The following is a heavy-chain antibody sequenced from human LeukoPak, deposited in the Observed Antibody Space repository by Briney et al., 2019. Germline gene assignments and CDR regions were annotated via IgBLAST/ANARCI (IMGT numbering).Heavy chain of an antibody. CDR2: ISSSSSTI. CDR1: GFTFSSYS. J-gene: IGHJ4*02. D-gene: IGHD3-9*01. V-gene: IGHV3-48*01. Sequence: GGSLRLSCAASGFTFSSYSMNWVRQAPGKGLEWVSYISSSSSTIYYADSVKGRFTISRGNAKNSLYLQMNSLRAEDTAVYYCARDRYDILTGYVRFDYWGQGTLVTVSS. CDR3: ARDRYDILTGYVRFDY.